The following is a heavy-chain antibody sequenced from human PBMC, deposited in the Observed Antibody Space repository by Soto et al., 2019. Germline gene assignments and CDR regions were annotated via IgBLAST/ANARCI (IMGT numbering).Heavy chain of an antibody. CDR3: AREAVAGTTGYGMDV. Sequence: GGSLRLSCSASGFTFSSYSMNWVRQAPGKGLEWVSSISSSSSYIYYADSVKGRFTISRDNAKNSLYLQMNSLRAEDTAVYYCAREAVAGTTGYGMDVWGQGTTVTV. J-gene: IGHJ6*02. V-gene: IGHV3-21*01. CDR2: ISSSSSYI. D-gene: IGHD6-19*01. CDR1: GFTFSSYS.